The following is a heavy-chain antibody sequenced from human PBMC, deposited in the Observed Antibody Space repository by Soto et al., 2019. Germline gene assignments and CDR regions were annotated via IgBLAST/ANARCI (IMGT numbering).Heavy chain of an antibody. D-gene: IGHD4-17*01. CDR2: ISGSGGST. J-gene: IGHJ3*02. CDR3: ANEQYGDSAFDI. V-gene: IGHV3-23*01. Sequence: GGSLRLSCAASGFTFSSYAMSWVRQAPGKGLEWVSAISGSGGSTYYADSVKGRFTISRDNSKNTLYLQMNSRRAEDTAVYYCANEQYGDSAFDIWGQGTMVTVSS. CDR1: GFTFSSYA.